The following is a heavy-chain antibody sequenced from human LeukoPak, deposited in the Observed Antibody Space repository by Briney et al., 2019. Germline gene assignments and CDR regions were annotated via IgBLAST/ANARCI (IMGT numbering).Heavy chain of an antibody. CDR3: ARGVRSYSGSSPPIYYYYYYYVDV. D-gene: IGHD6-6*01. Sequence: SETLSLTCTVSGDSISSHYWTWVRQSPEKGLEWIGYIFHSGTTNYNPSLKSRVTMSVDTSKSQFSLNLSSMTAADTAVYYCARGVRSYSGSSPPIYYYYYYYVDVWGKGTTVTVSS. CDR1: GDSISSHY. CDR2: IFHSGTT. J-gene: IGHJ6*03. V-gene: IGHV4-59*11.